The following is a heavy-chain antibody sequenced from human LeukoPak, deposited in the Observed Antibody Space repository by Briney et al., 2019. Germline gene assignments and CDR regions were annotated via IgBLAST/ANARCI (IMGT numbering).Heavy chain of an antibody. CDR1: GFTFSSYA. J-gene: IGHJ4*02. Sequence: GGSLRLSCAASGFTFSSYAMTWVRQAPGKGLEWVSNIRSGAYTYYADSVKGRLSVSRDNSKNTLYLEMNSLRAEDAAVYYCARISVVSRSGPLDYWGQGTLVTVSS. V-gene: IGHV3-23*01. CDR3: ARISVVSRSGPLDY. CDR2: IRSGAYT. D-gene: IGHD3-10*01.